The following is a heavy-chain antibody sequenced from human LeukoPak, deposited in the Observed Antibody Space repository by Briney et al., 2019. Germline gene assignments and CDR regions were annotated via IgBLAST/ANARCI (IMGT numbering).Heavy chain of an antibody. CDR2: IYSGGST. J-gene: IGHJ4*02. CDR1: GFTVSSNY. V-gene: IGHV3-53*01. D-gene: IGHD5-18*01. Sequence: GGSLRLSCAASGFTVSSNYMSWVRQAPGKGLEWVSVIYSGGSTYYADSVKGRFTISRDNSKNTLYLQMNSLRAEDTAVYYCARGLNSYGYYFDYWGQGTLVTVSS. CDR3: ARGLNSYGYYFDY.